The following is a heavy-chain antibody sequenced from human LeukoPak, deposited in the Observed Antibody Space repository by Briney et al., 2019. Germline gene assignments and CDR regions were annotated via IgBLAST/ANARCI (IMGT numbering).Heavy chain of an antibody. CDR3: AKGNCIAAELC. Sequence: PGRSLRLSCEASGFIFSTYGMHWVRQAPGKGLEWVAVISYDGGITYYADSVKGRFTISRDNSKNTLYLQMNSLRAEDTAVYYCAKGNCIAAELCWGQGALVTVSS. D-gene: IGHD6-13*01. V-gene: IGHV3-30*18. CDR1: GFIFSTYG. J-gene: IGHJ4*02. CDR2: ISYDGGIT.